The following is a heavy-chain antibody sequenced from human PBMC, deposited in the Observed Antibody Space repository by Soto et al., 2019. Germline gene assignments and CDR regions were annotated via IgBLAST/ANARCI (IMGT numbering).Heavy chain of an antibody. V-gene: IGHV5-51*01. CDR2: IYPGDSYT. Sequence: PXEFLKISFKGSGYSFTSYWIGWVCQIPGKGLEWMGIIYPGDSYTRYSPSFQGQVTISADKSISTAYLQWSSLKASDTAMYYCARHQRSLPYYYYYGMDVWGQGTTVTVSS. CDR3: ARHQRSLPYYYYYGMDV. CDR1: GYSFTSYW. J-gene: IGHJ6*02.